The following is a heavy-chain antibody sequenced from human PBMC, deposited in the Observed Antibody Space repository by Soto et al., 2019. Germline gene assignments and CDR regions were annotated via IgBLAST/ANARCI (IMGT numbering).Heavy chain of an antibody. CDR1: GGSISSSSYY. V-gene: IGHV4-39*01. CDR3: VSLIRGWYSDY. CDR2: IYYSGST. J-gene: IGHJ4*02. Sequence: QLQLQESGPGLVKPSETLSLTCTVSGGSISSSSYYWGWIRQPPGKGLEWIGSIYYSGSTYYNPSLKSRVTISVDTSKNQFSLKLSSVTAADTAVYYCVSLIRGWYSDYWGQGTLVTVSS. D-gene: IGHD6-19*01.